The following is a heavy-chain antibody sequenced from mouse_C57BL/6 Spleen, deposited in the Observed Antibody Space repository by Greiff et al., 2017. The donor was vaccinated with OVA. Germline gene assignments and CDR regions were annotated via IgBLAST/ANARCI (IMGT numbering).Heavy chain of an antibody. J-gene: IGHJ3*01. D-gene: IGHD1-1*01. V-gene: IGHV3-6*01. CDR1: GYSITSGYY. Sequence: EVKLLESGPGLVKPSQSLSLTCSVTGYSITSGYYWNWIRQFPGNKLEWMGYISYDGSNNYNPSLKNRISITRDTSKNQFFLKLNSVTTEDTATYYCARDYYGSSSLFAYWGQGTLVTVSA. CDR2: ISYDGSN. CDR3: ARDYYGSSSLFAY.